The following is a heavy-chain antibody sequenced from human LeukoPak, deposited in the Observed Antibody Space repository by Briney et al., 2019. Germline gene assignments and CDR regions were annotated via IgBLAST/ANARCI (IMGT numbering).Heavy chain of an antibody. D-gene: IGHD6-13*01. CDR3: ARVPLRGSWYLTY. J-gene: IGHJ4*02. Sequence: PGGSLRLSCAASGFTFSSYNMNWVRQAPGKGREWGSSISSSSSYIYYADSVKGRFTISRDNAKNSLYLQMNSLRAEDTAVYYCARVPLRGSWYLTYWGQGTLVTVSS. CDR1: GFTFSSYN. V-gene: IGHV3-21*01. CDR2: ISSSSSYI.